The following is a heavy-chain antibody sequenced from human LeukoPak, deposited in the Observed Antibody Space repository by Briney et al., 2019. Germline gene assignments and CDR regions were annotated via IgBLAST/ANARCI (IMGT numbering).Heavy chain of an antibody. CDR1: GGTFSSYA. D-gene: IGHD3-22*01. V-gene: IGHV1-69*05. CDR3: ARVYDSSGYYMGGYFGY. J-gene: IGHJ4*02. Sequence: GSSVKVSCKASGGTFSSYAISWVRQAPGQGLEWMGGIIPIFGTANYAQKFQGRVTITTDESTSTAYMELSSLRSEDTAVYYCARVYDSSGYYMGGYFGYWGQGTLVTVSS. CDR2: IIPIFGTA.